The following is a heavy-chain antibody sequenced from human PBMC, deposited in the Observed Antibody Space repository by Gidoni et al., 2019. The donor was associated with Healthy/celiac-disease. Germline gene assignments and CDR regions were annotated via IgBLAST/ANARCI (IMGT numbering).Heavy chain of an antibody. Sequence: EVQLVESGGGLVKPGGSLRLSCAASGFTFSSYSMHWVRQAPGKGLEWVSSISSSSSYIYYADSVKGRFTISRDNAKNSLYLQMNSLRAEDTAVYYCARVTDIVLVPAAIGRWVVVDYWGQGTLVTVSS. CDR2: ISSSSSYI. J-gene: IGHJ4*02. V-gene: IGHV3-21*01. D-gene: IGHD2-2*01. CDR1: GFTFSSYS. CDR3: ARVTDIVLVPAAIGRWVVVDY.